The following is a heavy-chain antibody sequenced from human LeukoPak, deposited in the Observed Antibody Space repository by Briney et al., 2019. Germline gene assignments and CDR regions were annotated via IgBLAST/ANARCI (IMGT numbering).Heavy chain of an antibody. CDR2: ISHAGRNK. CDR3: ATDIETYSTFSPPDA. V-gene: IGHV3-30*03. CDR1: GFTFCKYG. Sequence: GGSLSLSCAASGFTFCKYGMHWVPEAPGKGREGGASISHAGRNKKYAASVKGRLTISRDNSKSTLYLQMNSLRAEDTAMYYCATDIETYSTFSPPDAWGQGTLVSVSS. D-gene: IGHD6-13*01. J-gene: IGHJ5*02.